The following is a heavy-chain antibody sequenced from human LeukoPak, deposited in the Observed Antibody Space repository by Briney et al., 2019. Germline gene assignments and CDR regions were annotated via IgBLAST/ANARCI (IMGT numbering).Heavy chain of an antibody. D-gene: IGHD3-10*01. Sequence: PSETLSLTCNVSGGSISNYYWTWIRQPPGKGLEWIGYIYYSGSTYYNPSLKSRVTISVDTSKNQFSLTLSSVTAADTAVYYCARERSGSYYENFDYWGQGTLVTVSS. CDR1: GGSISNYY. CDR3: ARERSGSYYENFDY. J-gene: IGHJ4*02. CDR2: IYYSGST. V-gene: IGHV4-59*08.